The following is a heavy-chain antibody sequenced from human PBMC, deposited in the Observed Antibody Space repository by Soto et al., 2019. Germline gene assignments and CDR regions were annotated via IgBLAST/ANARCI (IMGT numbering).Heavy chain of an antibody. CDR2: IYYSGST. Sequence: SETLSLTCTVSGGSISSSSYYWGWIRQPPGKGLEWIGSIYYSGSTYYNPSLKSRVTISVDTPKNQFSLKLSSVTAADTAVYYCARLPSSWYFSYYYGMDVWGQGTTVTVSS. CDR3: ARLPSSWYFSYYYGMDV. D-gene: IGHD6-13*01. J-gene: IGHJ6*02. CDR1: GGSISSSSYY. V-gene: IGHV4-39*01.